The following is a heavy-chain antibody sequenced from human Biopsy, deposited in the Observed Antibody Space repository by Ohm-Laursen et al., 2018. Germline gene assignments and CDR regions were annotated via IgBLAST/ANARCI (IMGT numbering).Heavy chain of an antibody. CDR3: AREAIGYQLPCDD. J-gene: IGHJ4*02. D-gene: IGHD2-15*01. V-gene: IGHV1-69*06. CDR2: IIPIFGTA. Sequence: SSVKVSCKASGGTFTNYAISWVRQAPGQGPEWMGGIIPIFGTANYAQKFQGRVTFTADKSSSTAYLELSSLTSEDAAMFYCAREAIGYQLPCDDWGQGTLVTVSS. CDR1: GGTFTNYA.